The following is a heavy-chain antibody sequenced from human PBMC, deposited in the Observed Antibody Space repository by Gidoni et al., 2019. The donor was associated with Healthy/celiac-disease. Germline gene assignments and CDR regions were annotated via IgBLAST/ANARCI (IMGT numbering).Heavy chain of an antibody. Sequence: QLQLQESGPGLVKPSETLSLTCNVSGGSISSSSYYWGWIRQPPGKGLEWIGSIYYSGSTYYNPSLKSRVTISVDTSKNQFSLKLSSVTAADTAVYYCARHPGERITMIVVVITAFDIWGQGTMVTVSS. J-gene: IGHJ3*02. V-gene: IGHV4-39*01. CDR3: ARHPGERITMIVVVITAFDI. CDR1: GGSISSSSYY. D-gene: IGHD3-22*01. CDR2: IYYSGST.